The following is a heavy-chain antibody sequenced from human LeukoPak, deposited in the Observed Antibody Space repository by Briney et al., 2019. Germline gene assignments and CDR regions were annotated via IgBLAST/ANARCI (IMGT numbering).Heavy chain of an antibody. CDR1: GFTFRIYA. D-gene: IGHD4-17*01. Sequence: PGGSLRLSCAASGFTFRIYAMNWVRQAPGKGLEWVSSISVNGDDTYYADSVKGRFTISRDNSKNTLYLQMNSLRAGDTAMYYCAKDWRDYGDFHAFDMWGQGTMVTVSS. V-gene: IGHV3-23*01. CDR3: AKDWRDYGDFHAFDM. CDR2: ISVNGDDT. J-gene: IGHJ3*02.